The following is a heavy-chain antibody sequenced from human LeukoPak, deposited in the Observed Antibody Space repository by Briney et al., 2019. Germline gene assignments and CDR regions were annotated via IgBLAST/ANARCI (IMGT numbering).Heavy chain of an antibody. CDR2: IQNDEIDK. CDR1: GFTFSSYA. D-gene: IGHD4-23*01. CDR3: AKERKLLPFDC. J-gene: IGHJ4*02. V-gene: IGHV3-30*02. Sequence: GGSLRLSCAASGFTFSSYAMSWVRQAPGKGLEWVAFIQNDEIDKFYADSVRGRFTVSRDNSKNTLYLQMDSLRPEDTAVYYCAKERKLLPFDCWGQGTPVTVSS.